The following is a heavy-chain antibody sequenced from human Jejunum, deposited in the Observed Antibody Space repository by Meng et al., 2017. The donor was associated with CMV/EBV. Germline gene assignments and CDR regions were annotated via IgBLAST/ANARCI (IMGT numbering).Heavy chain of an antibody. CDR3: ARDCFAGSCGETMIVYSYYDMDV. J-gene: IGHJ6*02. V-gene: IGHV4-39*07. Sequence: YGGWIRQPPGKGLEWIGSIYYSGRTYYNPSLKSRVTISLDTSKNQFSLRLSSVTAADTAVYYCARDCFAGSCGETMIVYSYYDMDVWGQGTTVTVSS. CDR2: IYYSGRT. CDR1: Y. D-gene: IGHD3-22*01.